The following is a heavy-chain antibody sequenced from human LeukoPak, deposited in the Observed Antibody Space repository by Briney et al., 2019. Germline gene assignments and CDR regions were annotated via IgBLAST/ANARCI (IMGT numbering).Heavy chain of an antibody. CDR1: GGSISSYY. V-gene: IGHV4-59*08. Sequence: PSETLSLTCTVSGGSISSYYWSWIRQPPGKGLEWIGYIYYSGSTNYNPSLKSRVTISVDTSKNQFSLKLSSVTAADTAVYYCARQGAVAGFDYWGQGTLATVSS. CDR3: ARQGAVAGFDY. CDR2: IYYSGST. D-gene: IGHD6-19*01. J-gene: IGHJ4*02.